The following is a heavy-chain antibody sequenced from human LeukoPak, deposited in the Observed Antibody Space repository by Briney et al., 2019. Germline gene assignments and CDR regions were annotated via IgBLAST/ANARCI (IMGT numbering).Heavy chain of an antibody. V-gene: IGHV1-18*01. Sequence: GASVTVSCKASGGTFSSYAISWVRQAPGQGLEWMGWISAYNGNTNYAQKLQGRVTMTTDTSTSTAYLELRSLRSDDTAVYYCARAPSRKDCSGGSCYSVWFDPWGQGTLVTVSS. CDR1: GGTFSSYA. CDR2: ISAYNGNT. D-gene: IGHD2-15*01. J-gene: IGHJ5*02. CDR3: ARAPSRKDCSGGSCYSVWFDP.